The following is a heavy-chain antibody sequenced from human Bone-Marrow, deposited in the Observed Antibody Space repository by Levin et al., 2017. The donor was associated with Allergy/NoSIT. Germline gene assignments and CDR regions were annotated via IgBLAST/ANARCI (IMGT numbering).Heavy chain of an antibody. CDR1: GFSLRPSGMR. D-gene: IGHD4-17*01. CDR3: ARTFRDYADFDH. CDR2: IDWDDDK. J-gene: IGHJ4*02. Sequence: SGPTLVKPTQTLTLTCTFSGFSLRPSGMRMNWIRQPPGKALEWLARIDWDDDKFYSTSLKTRLTISKDTSKNQVVLTMTNMDPVDTATYYCARTFRDYADFDHWGQGTLVTVSS. V-gene: IGHV2-70*04.